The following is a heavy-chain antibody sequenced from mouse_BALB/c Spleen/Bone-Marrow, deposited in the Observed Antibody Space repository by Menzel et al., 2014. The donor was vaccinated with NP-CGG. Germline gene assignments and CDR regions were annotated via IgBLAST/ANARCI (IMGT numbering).Heavy chain of an antibody. CDR3: ARQPDYDYDGCFDY. CDR1: GFTFSSYG. J-gene: IGHJ2*01. Sequence: VQRVESGGDLVKPGGSLKLSCAASGFTFSSYGMSWVRHTPDKWLEWVATISSGGSYTYYPDSVKGRFTISKDNAKNPLYLQKSHLKSENTAMYYCARQPDYDYDGCFDYWGQGTTLTVSS. CDR2: ISSGGSYT. D-gene: IGHD2-4*01. V-gene: IGHV5-6*01.